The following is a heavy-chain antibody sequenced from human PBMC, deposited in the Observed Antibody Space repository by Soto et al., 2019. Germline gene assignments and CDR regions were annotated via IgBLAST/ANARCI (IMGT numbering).Heavy chain of an antibody. V-gene: IGHV3-9*01. J-gene: IGHJ4*02. CDR2: ISSNSGSV. D-gene: IGHD4-17*01. Sequence: EVQLVESGGGLVQPGRSLRLSCAASGFSFDDYAMHWVRQAPGKGLEWVSGISSNSGSVGYADSVKGRFTISRDNSKHSFYLEMSSLKPEDTALYSCAKDALTAVGFHFDFWGQGTLVTVSS. CDR1: GFSFDDYA. CDR3: AKDALTAVGFHFDF.